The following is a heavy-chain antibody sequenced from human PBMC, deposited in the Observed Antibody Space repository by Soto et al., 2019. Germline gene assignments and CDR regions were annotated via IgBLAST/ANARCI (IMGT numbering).Heavy chain of an antibody. V-gene: IGHV3-23*01. Sequence: GGSLRLSCAASGFTFSSYAMSWVRQAPGKGLEWVSVIPGSGGSTYYADSVKGRFTISRDISRNTLFLQMNSLRDEDTAVYYCARDYYDSSGYYPNSYWYFDLWGRGTLVTVSS. D-gene: IGHD3-22*01. CDR2: IPGSGGST. CDR3: ARDYYDSSGYYPNSYWYFDL. J-gene: IGHJ2*01. CDR1: GFTFSSYA.